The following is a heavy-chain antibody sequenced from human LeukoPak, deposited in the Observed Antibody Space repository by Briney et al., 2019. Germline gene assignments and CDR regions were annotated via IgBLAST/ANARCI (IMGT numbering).Heavy chain of an antibody. Sequence: PSETLSLTCTVSGGSISSYYWSWIRQPPGKGLEFIGYIYYTGSTTYNPSLKARVTMSVDTSRNQLSLKLSSVTAADTAVYYCARDSAQAIDYWGQGTLVTVSS. V-gene: IGHV4-59*01. CDR3: ARDSAQAIDY. CDR2: IYYTGST. J-gene: IGHJ4*02. CDR1: GGSISSYY.